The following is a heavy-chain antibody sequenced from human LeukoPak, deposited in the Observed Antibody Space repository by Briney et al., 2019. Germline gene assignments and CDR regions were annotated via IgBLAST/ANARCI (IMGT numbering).Heavy chain of an antibody. CDR3: AKSPDPSGSYYDY. D-gene: IGHD1-26*01. V-gene: IGHV3-33*06. Sequence: GRSLRLSXAASGFTFSSYGMHWVRQAPGKGLEWVAVIWYDGSNKYYADSVKGRFTISRDNSKNTLYLQMNSLRAEDTAVYYCAKSPDPSGSYYDYWGQGTLVTVSS. CDR1: GFTFSSYG. CDR2: IWYDGSNK. J-gene: IGHJ4*02.